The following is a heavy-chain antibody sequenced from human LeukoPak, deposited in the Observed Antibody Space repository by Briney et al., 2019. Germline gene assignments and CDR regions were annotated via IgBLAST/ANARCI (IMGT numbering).Heavy chain of an antibody. CDR1: GYTFTSYG. D-gene: IGHD3-22*01. Sequence: ASVKVSCKASGYTFTSYGISWVRQAPGQGLEWMGWISAYNGNTNYAQKLQGRVTMTTDTSTSTAYMELSSLRSEDTAVYYCAKSEPSYYDSSGYYFDYWGQGTLVTVSS. J-gene: IGHJ4*02. CDR2: ISAYNGNT. CDR3: AKSEPSYYDSSGYYFDY. V-gene: IGHV1-18*01.